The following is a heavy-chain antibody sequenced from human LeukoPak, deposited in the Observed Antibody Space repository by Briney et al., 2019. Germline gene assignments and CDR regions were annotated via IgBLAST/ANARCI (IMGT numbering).Heavy chain of an antibody. J-gene: IGHJ4*02. CDR2: IASDGSST. V-gene: IGHV3-74*01. CDR3: ARGRPHGNDY. D-gene: IGHD4-23*01. CDR1: VFSFSSNC. Sequence: GGSLRLSCAASVFSFSSNCMSWVRQAPGKGLVWVSRIASDGSSTTYADSVKGRFSISRDNAKNTLYLQMNSLRVEDTAVYYCARGRPHGNDYWGQGTLVTVSS.